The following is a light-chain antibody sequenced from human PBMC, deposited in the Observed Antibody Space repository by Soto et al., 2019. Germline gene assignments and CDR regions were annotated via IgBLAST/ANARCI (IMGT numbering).Light chain of an antibody. Sequence: EIVLTQSPATLSLSPGERATLSCRASQSLNSYLAWFQQKPGQAPRLLIYDASNRATGIPARFSGSGSGTGFTLAISSLEPADVAVDYCQQRRDWPLTFGGGTKVEIK. CDR3: QQRRDWPLT. V-gene: IGKV3-11*01. CDR1: QSLNSY. CDR2: DAS. J-gene: IGKJ4*01.